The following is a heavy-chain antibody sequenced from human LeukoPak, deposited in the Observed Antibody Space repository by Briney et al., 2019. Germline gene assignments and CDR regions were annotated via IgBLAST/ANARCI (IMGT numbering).Heavy chain of an antibody. J-gene: IGHJ4*02. Sequence: PPGGSLRLSCAASGFTFSSYAMSWVRQAPGKGLEWVSAISGSGGSTYYADSVKGRFTISRDNSKNTLYLQMNSLGAEDTAVYYCAKFLYVDTGMPENYFDYWGQGTLVTVSS. CDR2: ISGSGGST. D-gene: IGHD5-18*01. CDR1: GFTFSSYA. CDR3: AKFLYVDTGMPENYFDY. V-gene: IGHV3-23*01.